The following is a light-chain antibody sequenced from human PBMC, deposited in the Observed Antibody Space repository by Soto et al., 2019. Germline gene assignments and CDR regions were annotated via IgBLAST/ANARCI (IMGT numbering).Light chain of an antibody. CDR2: DVS. J-gene: IGLJ2*01. CDR1: SSDVGGYNY. Sequence: LTQPASVSGSPGQSITISCTGTSSDVGGYNYVSWYQQHPGKAPKLMIYDVSNRPSGVSNRFSGSKSGNTASLTISGLQAEDEADYYCSSYISSSTYVVFGGGTKVTVL. CDR3: SSYISSSTYVV. V-gene: IGLV2-14*01.